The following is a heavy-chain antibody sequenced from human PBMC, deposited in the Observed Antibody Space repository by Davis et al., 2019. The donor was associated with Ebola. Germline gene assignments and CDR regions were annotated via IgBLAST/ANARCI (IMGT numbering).Heavy chain of an antibody. D-gene: IGHD1-7*01. Sequence: AASVKVSCKASGYTFTSYDINWVRQATGQGLEWMGWMNPNSGNTGYAQKFQGRVTMTTDTSTSTAYIELSSLRSEDTAVYYCARGELELRLGWFDPWGQGTLVTVSS. CDR2: MNPNSGNT. CDR3: ARGELELRLGWFDP. CDR1: GYTFTSYD. J-gene: IGHJ5*02. V-gene: IGHV1-8*01.